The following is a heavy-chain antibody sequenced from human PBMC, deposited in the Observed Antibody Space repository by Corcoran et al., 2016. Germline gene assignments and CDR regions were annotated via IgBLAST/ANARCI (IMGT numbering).Heavy chain of an antibody. J-gene: IGHJ3*02. D-gene: IGHD2-2*01. CDR3: ARPTDCSSTTCNYAFHI. CDR1: GGSFRGYY. V-gene: IGHV4-34*01. Sequence: QVQLQQWGAGLLKPSETLSLTCAVDGGSFRGYYWSWISQPPGKGLEWIGEINHSGSTNYNPSLKSRVTISVDTSKNQFSLKLSSVTAADTAVYYFARPTDCSSTTCNYAFHIWGQGTMVIVSS. CDR2: INHSGST.